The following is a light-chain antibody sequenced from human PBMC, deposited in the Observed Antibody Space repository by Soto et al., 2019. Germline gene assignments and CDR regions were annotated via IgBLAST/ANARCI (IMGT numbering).Light chain of an antibody. V-gene: IGLV2-14*01. CDR2: DVN. J-gene: IGLJ1*01. Sequence: QSVLTQPASVSGSPGQSITISCTGTSSDVGGYNYVSWYQQLPGKARKLMIYDVNNRPSGVSNRFSGSKSGNTASLTISGLQAEDEADYYCSSYTGSSTFVFGTGTKLTVL. CDR3: SSYTGSSTFV. CDR1: SSDVGGYNY.